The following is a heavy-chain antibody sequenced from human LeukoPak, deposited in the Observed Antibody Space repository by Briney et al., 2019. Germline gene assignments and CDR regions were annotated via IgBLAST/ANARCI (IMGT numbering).Heavy chain of an antibody. J-gene: IGHJ6*03. V-gene: IGHV4-34*01. CDR1: GGSFSGYY. Sequence: SETLSLTCAVYGGSFSGYYWSWIRQPPGKGLEWIGEINHSGSTNYNPSLKSRVTISVDTSKNQFSLKLSSVTAADTAVYYCARDRPRGYDFWSGYFPSYYYYYYMDVWGKGTTVTVSS. CDR3: ARDRPRGYDFWSGYFPSYYYYYYMDV. D-gene: IGHD3-3*01. CDR2: INHSGST.